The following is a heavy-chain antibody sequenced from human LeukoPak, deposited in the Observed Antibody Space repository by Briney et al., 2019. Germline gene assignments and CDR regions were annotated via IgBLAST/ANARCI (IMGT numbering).Heavy chain of an antibody. V-gene: IGHV4-39*01. CDR2: IYYSGST. CDR3: ARGYDSPNAFDI. CDR1: GGSISSSSYY. Sequence: SETLSLTCTVSGGSISSSSYYWGWIRQPPGKGLEWIGSIYYSGSTYYNPSLKSRVTISVDTSKNQFSLKLSSVTAADTAVYYCARGYDSPNAFDIWGQGTMVTVSS. D-gene: IGHD3-22*01. J-gene: IGHJ3*02.